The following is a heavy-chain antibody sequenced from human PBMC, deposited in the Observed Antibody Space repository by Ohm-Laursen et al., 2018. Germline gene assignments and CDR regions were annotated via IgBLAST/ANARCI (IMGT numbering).Heavy chain of an antibody. V-gene: IGHV3-53*01. D-gene: IGHD3-10*01. CDR2: IYSGGDM. J-gene: IGHJ5*02. CDR3: ARVRGQYHGSGGSFDA. CDR1: VFTISNNY. Sequence: SLRLSCSTSVFTISNNYMNWVRQAPGKGLEWVSLIYSGGDMFYADSVKGRFTTSRDKSKNSLYLQMNSLRAEDTAVYYCARVRGQYHGSGGSFDAWGQGTLVTVSS.